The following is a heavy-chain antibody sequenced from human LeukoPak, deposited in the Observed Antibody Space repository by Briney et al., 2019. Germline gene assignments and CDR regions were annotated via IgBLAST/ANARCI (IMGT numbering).Heavy chain of an antibody. CDR2: IKQDGSEK. CDR3: ARASSWYYYYYGMDV. CDR1: GFTFSSYW. V-gene: IGHV3-7*03. J-gene: IGHJ6*02. D-gene: IGHD6-13*01. Sequence: TGGSLRLSCAASGFTFSSYWMSWVRQAPGKGLEWVANIKQDGSEKYYVDSVKGRFTISRDNAKNSLYLQMNSLRAEDTAVYYCARASSWYYYYYGMDVWGQGTTVTVSS.